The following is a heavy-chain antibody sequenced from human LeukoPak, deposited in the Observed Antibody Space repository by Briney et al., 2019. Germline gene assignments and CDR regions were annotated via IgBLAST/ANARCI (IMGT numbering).Heavy chain of an antibody. V-gene: IGHV3-48*01. CDR1: GFTFSSYS. J-gene: IGHJ4*02. CDR2: ISSSSTI. D-gene: IGHD3-10*01. CDR3: ARAMVRGVNFDY. Sequence: PGGSLRLSCAASGFTFSSYSMNWVRQAPGKGLEWVSYISSSSTIYYADSVKGRFTISRDNAKNSLYLQMNSLRAEDTAVYCCARAMVRGVNFDYWGQGTLVTVSS.